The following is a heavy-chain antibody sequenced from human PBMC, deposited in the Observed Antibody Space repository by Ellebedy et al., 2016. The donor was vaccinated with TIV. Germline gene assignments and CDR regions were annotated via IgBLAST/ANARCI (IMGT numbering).Heavy chain of an antibody. CDR3: AKDQTIQLRVTTIVDYYYGMDV. CDR1: GFIFSSYA. CDR2: LSASGGST. Sequence: GESLKISXAASGFIFSSYAMSWVRQAPGKGLEWVSSLSASGGSTYYADSVRGRTTISRDNSKNTLSLQMNSLRAEDTAVYYCAKDQTIQLRVTTIVDYYYGMDVWGQGTTVTVSS. V-gene: IGHV3-23*01. J-gene: IGHJ6*02. D-gene: IGHD4-17*01.